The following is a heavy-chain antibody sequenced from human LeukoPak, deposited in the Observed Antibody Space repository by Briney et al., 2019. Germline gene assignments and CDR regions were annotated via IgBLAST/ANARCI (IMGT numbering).Heavy chain of an antibody. Sequence: GGSLRLSCTAAGFNFGTYWMSWVRRSPEKGLEFVANIKYDDTVKNYVDSVKGRFTISRDNPSNSVYLQMDSLRPEDTALYYCARDPDSGAFDYWGQGAQVTVSS. J-gene: IGHJ4*02. CDR3: ARDPDSGAFDY. CDR2: IKYDDTVK. CDR1: GFNFGTYW. V-gene: IGHV3-7*01. D-gene: IGHD2-15*01.